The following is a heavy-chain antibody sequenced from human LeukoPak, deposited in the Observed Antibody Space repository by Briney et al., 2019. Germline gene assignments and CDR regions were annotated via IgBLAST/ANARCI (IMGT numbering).Heavy chain of an antibody. V-gene: IGHV3-30*18. J-gene: IGHJ4*02. D-gene: IGHD6-13*01. CDR1: GFTFSSYG. Sequence: TGGSLRLSCAASGFTFSSYGMHWVRQAPGKGLEWVAVISYDGSNKYYADSVKGRFTISRDNSKNTLYLQMNNLRVDDTGVYFCAKGGERSSSSSDYWGQGTLVTVSS. CDR3: AKGGERSSSSSDY. CDR2: ISYDGSNK.